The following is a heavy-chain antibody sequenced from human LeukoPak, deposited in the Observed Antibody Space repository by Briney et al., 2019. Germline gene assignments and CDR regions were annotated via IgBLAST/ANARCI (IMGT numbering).Heavy chain of an antibody. CDR3: AREGGFYRPLDY. CDR1: GGSVINTNW. V-gene: IGHV4-4*02. Sequence: SETLSLTCGVSGGSVINTNWWTWVRQPPGKGLEWIGEVHLDGRTNYNPSLESRLTMSVDVSENQVSLKLTSVTAADTAVHYCAREGGFYRPLDYSGQGTLVTVSS. CDR2: VHLDGRT. D-gene: IGHD3-3*01. J-gene: IGHJ4*02.